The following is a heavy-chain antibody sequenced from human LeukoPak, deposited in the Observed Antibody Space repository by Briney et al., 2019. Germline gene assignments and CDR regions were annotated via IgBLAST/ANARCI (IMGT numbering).Heavy chain of an antibody. CDR2: IIPVFGTA. Sequence: SVKVSCKASGGTFSSYAISWVRQAPGQGLEWMGRIIPVFGTANYAQKFQGRVTITTDESTSTAYMELSSLRSEDTAVYYCARALQRWLQPHDALDIWGQGTMVTVSS. J-gene: IGHJ3*02. D-gene: IGHD5-24*01. V-gene: IGHV1-69*05. CDR1: GGTFSSYA. CDR3: ARALQRWLQPHDALDI.